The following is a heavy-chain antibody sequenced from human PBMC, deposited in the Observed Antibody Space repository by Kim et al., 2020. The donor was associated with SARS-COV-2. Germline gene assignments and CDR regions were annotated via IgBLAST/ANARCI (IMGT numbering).Heavy chain of an antibody. CDR3: ASVCTSNICYALGD. J-gene: IGHJ4*02. V-gene: IGHV1-3*01. Sequence: ASVKVSCKASGYTFTSYGMHWVRQAPGQRLEWMGWINAGNGNTKYSQKFQGRVTITRDTSATTDYMELSSLISEDTAVYYCASVCTSNICYALGDWGQGTLVTVSS. CDR1: GYTFTSYG. D-gene: IGHD2-2*01. CDR2: INAGNGNT.